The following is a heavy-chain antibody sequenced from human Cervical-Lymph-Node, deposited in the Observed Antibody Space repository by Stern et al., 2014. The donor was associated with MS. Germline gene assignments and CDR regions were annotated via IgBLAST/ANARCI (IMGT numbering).Heavy chain of an antibody. CDR3: AKHFFDSE. CDR2: INQDGSEK. D-gene: IGHD3-9*01. CDR1: GFTFSTYW. V-gene: IGHV3-7*01. Sequence: VQLVESGGGLVQPGGSLRLSCAASGFTFSTYWMNWVRQAPGQGLEWVANINQDGSEKYYVDSVKGRFTISRDNAKNSLYLQMNSLRAEDTAVYYCAKHFFDSEGGQGTLVTVSS. J-gene: IGHJ4*02.